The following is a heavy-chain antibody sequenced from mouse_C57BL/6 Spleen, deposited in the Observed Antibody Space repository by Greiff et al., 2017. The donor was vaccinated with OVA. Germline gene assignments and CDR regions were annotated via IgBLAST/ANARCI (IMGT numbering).Heavy chain of an antibody. CDR2: IWRGGST. Sequence: VQLQQSGPGLVQPSQSLSLTCTVSGFSLTSYGVHWVRQSPGKGLEWLGVIWRGGSTDYNAAFMSRLSTTKDNTKSQVFFKMNSLQADDTAIYCCCYGNYEGAWFADWGQGTLVTVSA. D-gene: IGHD2-1*01. V-gene: IGHV2-5*01. CDR1: GFSLTSYG. CDR3: CYGNYEGAWFAD. J-gene: IGHJ3*01.